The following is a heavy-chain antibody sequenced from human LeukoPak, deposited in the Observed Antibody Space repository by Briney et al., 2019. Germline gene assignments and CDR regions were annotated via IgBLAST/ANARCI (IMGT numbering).Heavy chain of an antibody. V-gene: IGHV4-59*13. CDR1: GGSISTYY. CDR3: ARVGDWNDLVY. D-gene: IGHD1-1*01. J-gene: IGHJ4*02. Sequence: PSETLSLTCTVSGGSISTYYWSWLRQPPRKGLEWIGYISYTVTTNYNPSLKSRVTISVDTSKNQFSLKLSSVTAADTAVYYCARVGDWNDLVYWGQGTLVTVSS. CDR2: ISYTVTT.